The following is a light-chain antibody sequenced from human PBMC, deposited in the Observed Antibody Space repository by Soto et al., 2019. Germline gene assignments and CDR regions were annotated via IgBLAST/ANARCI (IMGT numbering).Light chain of an antibody. CDR2: GAS. CDR1: QSVSSSY. Sequence: EIVLTQSPGTLSLSPGERATLSCRASQSVSSSYLAWYQQKPGQAPRLLIYGASSRATGIPDRFSGSGSGTDFTLTISRLVTEDLAVYYCQQYDSSPCTFGPGTKVDIK. J-gene: IGKJ3*01. V-gene: IGKV3-20*01. CDR3: QQYDSSPCT.